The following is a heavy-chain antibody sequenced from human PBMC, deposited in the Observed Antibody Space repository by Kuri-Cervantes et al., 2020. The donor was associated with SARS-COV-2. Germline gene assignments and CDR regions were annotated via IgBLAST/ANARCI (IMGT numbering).Heavy chain of an antibody. D-gene: IGHD2-2*01. CDR3: ARRVVVVPAAIAGWFDP. V-gene: IGHV5-51*01. CDR2: IYPGDSDT. Sequence: KVSCKGSGYSFTSYWIGWVRQMPGKGLEWMGIIYPGDSDTRYSPSFQGQVTISADKSISTAYLQWSSLKASDTAMCYCARRVVVVPAAIAGWFDPWGQGTLVTVSS. CDR1: GYSFTSYW. J-gene: IGHJ5*02.